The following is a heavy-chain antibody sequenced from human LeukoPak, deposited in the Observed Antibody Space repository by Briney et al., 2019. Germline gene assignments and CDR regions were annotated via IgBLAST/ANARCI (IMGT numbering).Heavy chain of an antibody. Sequence: GGSLRLSCAASGFTFSSYWMSWVRQAPGKGLEWVAVISYDGSNKYYADSVKGRFTISRDNSKNTLYLQMNSLRAEDTAVYYCAKAPTGIAAAAPYNWFDPWGQGTLVTVSS. CDR3: AKAPTGIAAAAPYNWFDP. CDR2: ISYDGSNK. CDR1: GFTFSSYW. J-gene: IGHJ5*02. D-gene: IGHD6-13*01. V-gene: IGHV3-30*18.